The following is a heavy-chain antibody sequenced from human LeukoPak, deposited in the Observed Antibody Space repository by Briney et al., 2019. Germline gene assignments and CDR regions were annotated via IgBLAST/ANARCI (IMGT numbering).Heavy chain of an antibody. Sequence: SETLSLTCAASGGSISSSNWWSWVRQPPGKGLEWIGEIYHSGSTNYNPSLKSRVTISVDKSKNQLSLKLSSVTAADTAVYYCASKRGYYYDSSGYPLDYWGQGTLVTVSS. V-gene: IGHV4-4*02. CDR1: GGSISSSNW. D-gene: IGHD3-22*01. CDR3: ASKRGYYYDSSGYPLDY. J-gene: IGHJ4*02. CDR2: IYHSGST.